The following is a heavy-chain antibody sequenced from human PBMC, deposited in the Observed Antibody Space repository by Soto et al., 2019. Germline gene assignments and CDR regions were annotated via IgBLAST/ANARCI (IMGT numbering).Heavy chain of an antibody. CDR2: IYYSGST. Sequence: PSEPLSLPCTVSGGSISRCGYYWSWIRQHPGKGLEWIGYIYYSGSTYYNPSLKSRVTISVDTSKNQFSLKLSSVTAADTAVYYCARDLGGGYYYGMDVWGQGTTVTVSS. J-gene: IGHJ6*02. CDR3: ARDLGGGYYYGMDV. CDR1: GGSISRCGYY. D-gene: IGHD3-16*01. V-gene: IGHV4-31*03.